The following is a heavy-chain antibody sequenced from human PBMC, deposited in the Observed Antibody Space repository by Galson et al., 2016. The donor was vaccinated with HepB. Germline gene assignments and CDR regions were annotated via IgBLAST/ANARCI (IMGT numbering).Heavy chain of an antibody. J-gene: IGHJ4*02. CDR2: IYGSGST. V-gene: IGHV4-4*07. Sequence: SETLSLTCAVSGVSVKDYYWNWIRQSAGKGLEWIGRIYGSGSTTYNPSLRGRVTMSIDTSKSQFSLWLTSLTAADTAVYYWARGGGPTLTQVGDVWGQGTLVTVSS. CDR1: GVSVKDYY. CDR3: ARGGGPTLTQVGDV. D-gene: IGHD4-17*01.